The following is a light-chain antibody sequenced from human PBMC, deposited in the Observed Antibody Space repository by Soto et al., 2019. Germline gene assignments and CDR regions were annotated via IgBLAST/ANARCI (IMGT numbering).Light chain of an antibody. V-gene: IGLV2-14*01. Sequence: QSVLTQPASVSGSPGQSITISCTGTSSDVGGYDYVSWYQQLPGKAPKLLIYDVNNRPSGVSHRFSGSKSGNTASLTISGLQAEDEADYYCSSYTGSSTFVFGTGT. CDR2: DVN. J-gene: IGLJ1*01. CDR3: SSYTGSSTFV. CDR1: SSDVGGYDY.